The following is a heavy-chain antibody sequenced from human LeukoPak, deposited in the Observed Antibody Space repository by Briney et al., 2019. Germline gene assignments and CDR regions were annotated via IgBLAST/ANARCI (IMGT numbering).Heavy chain of an antibody. V-gene: IGHV1-2*02. J-gene: IGHJ4*02. CDR2: INPDSGGT. CDR3: ARSGWFGELSHY. Sequence: ASVKVSCKASGYTFTGYFIHWVRQAPGQGLEWMGWINPDSGGTNYTQRFQGRVTMSSDRSINTAYLELTRLRSDDTAVYFCARSGWFGELSHYWGQGTLVTVSS. D-gene: IGHD3-10*01. CDR1: GYTFTGYF.